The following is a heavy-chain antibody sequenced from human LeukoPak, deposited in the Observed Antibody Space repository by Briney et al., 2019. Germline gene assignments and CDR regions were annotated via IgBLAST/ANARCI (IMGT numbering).Heavy chain of an antibody. CDR2: INHSGGT. CDR1: GGSFRGFR. CDR3: ALELVVPAALERLNAFDI. Sequence: PSETLSLTCAVSGGSFRGFRWHWIRQPPGKGPEGIGEINHSGGTTYNPSLKSRVTISVDTSKIQFSLDLTSVTAADTAVYYCALELVVPAALERLNAFDIWGHGTMVTVSS. J-gene: IGHJ3*02. D-gene: IGHD2-2*01. V-gene: IGHV4-34*01.